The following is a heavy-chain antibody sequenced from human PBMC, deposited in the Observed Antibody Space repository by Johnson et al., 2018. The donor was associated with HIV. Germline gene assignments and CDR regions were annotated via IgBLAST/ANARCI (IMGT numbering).Heavy chain of an antibody. J-gene: IGHJ3*02. V-gene: IGHV3-74*01. CDR3: VRDDYALHI. CDR2: IKTDGSST. D-gene: IGHD2-21*02. CDR1: GFSFSNYW. Sequence: VQLVESGGGLVQPGGSLRLSCAVSGFSFSNYWMEWVRQAPGKGLVWVSRIKTDGSSTSYADSVKGRFTISRDNAKNTLYLEMKSLRVDDTAVYYCVRDDYALHIWGQGTMVTVSS.